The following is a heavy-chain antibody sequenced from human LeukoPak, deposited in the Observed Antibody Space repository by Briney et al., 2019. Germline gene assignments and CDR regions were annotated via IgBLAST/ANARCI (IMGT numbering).Heavy chain of an antibody. V-gene: IGHV1-2*02. J-gene: IGHJ3*02. CDR3: ARGEPHNWNYLGAFDI. CDR1: GYTFTGYY. CDR2: INPNSGGT. Sequence: ASVKVSCKAAGYTFTGYYMHWVRQAPGQGLEWMGWINPNSGGTNYAQKFQGRVTMTRDTSISTAYMELSRLRSDDTAVYYCARGEPHNWNYLGAFDIWGQGTMVTVSS. D-gene: IGHD1-7*01.